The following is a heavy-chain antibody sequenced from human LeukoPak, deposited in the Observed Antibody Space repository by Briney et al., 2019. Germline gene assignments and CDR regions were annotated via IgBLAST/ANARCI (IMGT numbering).Heavy chain of an antibody. Sequence: PSETLSLTCTVSGGSISSYYWNWIRQPPGKGLEWIGSIYYSGSTNYNPSLKSRATISVDTSKNQFSLKLSSVTAADTAVYYCARGGRSMVRGVISPWGQGTLVTVSS. CDR2: IYYSGST. CDR3: ARGGRSMVRGVISP. CDR1: GGSISSYY. D-gene: IGHD3-10*01. J-gene: IGHJ5*02. V-gene: IGHV4-59*12.